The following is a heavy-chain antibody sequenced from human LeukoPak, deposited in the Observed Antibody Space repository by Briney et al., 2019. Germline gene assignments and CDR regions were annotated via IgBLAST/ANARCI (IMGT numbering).Heavy chain of an antibody. CDR2: INPSGDGT. D-gene: IGHD3-10*01. CDR1: GHSLTSYF. V-gene: IGHV1-46*01. CDR3: ARDKSFGGSGSYDY. Sequence: ASVKVSCKASGHSLTSYFMHWVRQAPGQGLEWMGVINPSGDGTSYTQKFQGRVTMTRDMSTSTGFMELTRLRSEDTAVYYCARDKSFGGSGSYDYWGQGTLVTVSS. J-gene: IGHJ4*02.